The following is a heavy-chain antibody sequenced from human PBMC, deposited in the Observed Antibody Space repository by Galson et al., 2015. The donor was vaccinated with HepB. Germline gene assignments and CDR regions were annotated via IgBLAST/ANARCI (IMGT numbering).Heavy chain of an antibody. D-gene: IGHD3-22*01. V-gene: IGHV1-69*13. J-gene: IGHJ6*02. Sequence: SVKVSCKASGGTFSSYAISWVRQAPGQGLEWMGGIIPIFGAASYAQKFQGRVTITADESTSTAYMELSSLRSEDTAVYYCARVGTMIVVASEYYYYGMDVWGQGTTVTVSS. CDR3: ARVGTMIVVASEYYYYGMDV. CDR1: GGTFSSYA. CDR2: IIPIFGAA.